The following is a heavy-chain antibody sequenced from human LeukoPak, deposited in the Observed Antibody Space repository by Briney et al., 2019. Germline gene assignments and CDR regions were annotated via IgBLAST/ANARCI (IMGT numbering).Heavy chain of an antibody. CDR1: GGSISSSSYY. J-gene: IGHJ4*02. CDR3: ARRSQAAAGRGIDY. V-gene: IGHV4-39*01. Sequence: SETLSLTCTVSGGSISSSSYYWGWIRQSPGKGLAWIGTMSNSGSTYYNPSLKSRVTISGDTAKNQFSLKLSSVTAADTAVYYCARRSQAAAGRGIDYWGQGTLVTVS. D-gene: IGHD6-13*01. CDR2: MSNSGST.